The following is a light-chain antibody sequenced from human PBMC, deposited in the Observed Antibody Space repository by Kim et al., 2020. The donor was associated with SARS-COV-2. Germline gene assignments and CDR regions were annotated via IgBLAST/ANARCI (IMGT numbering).Light chain of an antibody. V-gene: IGKV2-28*01. CDR1: QSLLHSNGYNY. J-gene: IGKJ2*01. CDR2: LGS. Sequence: DIVMTQSPLSLPVTPREPASISCRSSQSLLHSNGYNYLDWYLQKPGQSPQLLIYLGSNRASGVPDRFSGSGSGTDFTLKISRVEAVDVGVYYCMQALQSPPTFGQGTKLEI. CDR3: MQALQSPPT.